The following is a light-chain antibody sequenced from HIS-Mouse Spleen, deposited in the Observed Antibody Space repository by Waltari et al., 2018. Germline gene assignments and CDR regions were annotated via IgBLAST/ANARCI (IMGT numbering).Light chain of an antibody. CDR3: QSYDSSNVV. V-gene: IGLV6-57*02. Sequence: NFMLTQPHSVSESPGKTVTISCTGSRGSIASHYVQWYQQRPGSAPTTVIYDDNQRPSGVPDRFSGSIDSSSNSASLTISGLKTEDEADYYCQSYDSSNVVFGGGTKLTVL. CDR2: DDN. CDR1: RGSIASHY. J-gene: IGLJ2*01.